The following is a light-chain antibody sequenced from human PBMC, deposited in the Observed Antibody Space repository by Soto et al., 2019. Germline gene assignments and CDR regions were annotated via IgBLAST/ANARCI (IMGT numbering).Light chain of an antibody. J-gene: IGLJ3*02. CDR2: ENN. CDR1: SSNIGNNY. CDR3: GTWYSSLSAPNWV. Sequence: QSVLTQPPSVSAAPGQKVTISCSGSSSNIGNNYVSWYQQLPGTAPKLLIYENNKRPSGIPDRFSGSKSGTSATLGITGLQTGDEADYYCGTWYSSLSAPNWVFGGGTKVTVL. V-gene: IGLV1-51*02.